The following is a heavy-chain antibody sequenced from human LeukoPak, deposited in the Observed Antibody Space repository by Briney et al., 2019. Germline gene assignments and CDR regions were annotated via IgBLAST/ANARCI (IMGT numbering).Heavy chain of an antibody. V-gene: IGHV4-61*01. CDR3: ARDGGSYPNWYFDL. CDR2: IYYSGST. D-gene: IGHD1-26*01. CDR1: GGSISSSSYY. Sequence: KPSETLSLTCTVSGGSISSSSYYWSWIRQPPGKGLEWIGYIYYSGSTNYNPSLKSRVTISVDTSKNQFSLKLSSVTAADTAVYYCARDGGSYPNWYFDLWGRGTLVTVSS. J-gene: IGHJ2*01.